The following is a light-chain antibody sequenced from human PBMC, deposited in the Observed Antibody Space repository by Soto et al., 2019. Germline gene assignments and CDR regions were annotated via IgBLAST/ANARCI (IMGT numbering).Light chain of an antibody. V-gene: IGLV9-49*03. J-gene: IGLJ2*01. Sequence: QAVVTQPPSASASLGASVTLTCTLSSGYSDYKVDWYQQRPGKGPRLVMRVGPGGIVGSKGDGIPDRFSVLGSGLNRYLTIKNIQEEDESDYHCGADHGSGTNFVKVFGGGTKVTVL. CDR3: GADHGSGTNFVKV. CDR2: VGPGGIVG. CDR1: SGYSDYK.